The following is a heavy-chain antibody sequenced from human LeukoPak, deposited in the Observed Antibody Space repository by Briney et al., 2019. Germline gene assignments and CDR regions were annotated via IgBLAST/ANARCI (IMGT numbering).Heavy chain of an antibody. D-gene: IGHD2-15*01. CDR1: GFTFSTYS. J-gene: IGHJ4*02. CDR3: ARDGGSPNGLDY. CDR2: ITGSSSTI. Sequence: GGSLRLSCAASGFTFSTYSMNWVRQAPGKGLEWVSYITGSSSTIFYTDSVRGRFTISRDNAKNSLYLQMSSLKAEDTALYYCARDGGSPNGLDYWGQGTLVTVSS. V-gene: IGHV3-48*01.